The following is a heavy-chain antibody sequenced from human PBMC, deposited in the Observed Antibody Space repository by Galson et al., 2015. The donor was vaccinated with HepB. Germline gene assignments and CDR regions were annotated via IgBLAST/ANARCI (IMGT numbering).Heavy chain of an antibody. V-gene: IGHV3-30-3*01. CDR2: ISHRGNNK. D-gene: IGHD3-22*01. Sequence: SLRLSCAASGFHFSTYAMPWVRQAPGKGLDWVAVISHRGNNKYHADSVEGRFTISRDNSQNILYLQMSSLRSEDTAVYYCARVGRGFDFGLDAWGHGTLVTVSS. J-gene: IGHJ5*01. CDR3: ARVGRGFDFGLDA. CDR1: GFHFSTYA.